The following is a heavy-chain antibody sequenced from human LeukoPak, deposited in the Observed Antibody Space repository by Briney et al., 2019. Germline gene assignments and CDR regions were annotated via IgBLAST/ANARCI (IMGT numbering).Heavy chain of an antibody. CDR2: ISSTSDYI. CDR1: GFTFSSYS. V-gene: IGHV3-21*01. CDR3: ARDGIAAVWMDV. Sequence: PGGSLRLSCAASGFTFSSYSMNWVRQAPGKGLEWVSSISSTSDYIYYADSMKGRFTISRDNAKNSLYLQMNSLRAEDTAVYYCARDGIAAVWMDVWGKGTTVTVSS. D-gene: IGHD6-13*01. J-gene: IGHJ6*04.